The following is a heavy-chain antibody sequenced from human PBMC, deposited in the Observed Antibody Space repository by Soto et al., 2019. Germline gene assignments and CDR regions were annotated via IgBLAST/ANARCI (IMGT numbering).Heavy chain of an antibody. CDR2: IYYTGTT. Sequence: SEALSLTCTVSYATINNYHWTWIRQPPGKGLEWIAYIYYTGTTNFNPSLKSRVTISMDTSKNQFSLKLRSVTAADTAVYYCATLRGLGEVSSYFDYWCQGLMVT. J-gene: IGHJ4*02. CDR1: YATINNYH. CDR3: ATLRGLGEVSSYFDY. D-gene: IGHD3-10*01. V-gene: IGHV4-59*08.